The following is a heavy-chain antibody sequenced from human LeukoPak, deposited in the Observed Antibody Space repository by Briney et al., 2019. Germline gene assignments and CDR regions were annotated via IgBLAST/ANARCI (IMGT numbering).Heavy chain of an antibody. J-gene: IGHJ4*02. CDR2: ISSSGSTI. CDR1: GFTFSSYS. CDR3: ARVAVITRSFDY. V-gene: IGHV3-48*04. D-gene: IGHD3-22*01. Sequence: AGGSLRLSCAASGFTFSSYSMNWIRQAPGKGLEWVSYISSSGSTIYYADSVKGRFTISRDNAKNSLYLQMNSLRAEDTAVYYCARVAVITRSFDYWGQGTLVTVSS.